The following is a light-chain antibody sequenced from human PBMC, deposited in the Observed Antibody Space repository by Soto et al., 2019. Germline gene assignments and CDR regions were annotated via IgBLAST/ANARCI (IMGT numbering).Light chain of an antibody. Sequence: EIVLTQSPGTLSLSPCERSTLSCRASQSVSSSYLAWYQQKPGQAPRLLIYGASSRATGIPDRFSGSGSGTDFTLTISRLEPEDFAVYYCQQYGSSPKFTFGPGTKVDIK. CDR1: QSVSSSY. CDR2: GAS. CDR3: QQYGSSPKFT. V-gene: IGKV3-20*01. J-gene: IGKJ3*01.